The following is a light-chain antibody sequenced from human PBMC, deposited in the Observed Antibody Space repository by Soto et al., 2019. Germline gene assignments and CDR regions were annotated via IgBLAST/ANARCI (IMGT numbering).Light chain of an antibody. Sequence: QSVLTQPRSVSGSPGQSVTISCTGTSSDVGGYNFVSWYQQHPGKAPKVMIYDVSKRPSGVSNRFSGSKSGNTASLTISGLQAEDEADYYCCSYAGSSTPYVFGTGTKVTVL. J-gene: IGLJ1*01. V-gene: IGLV2-11*01. CDR1: SSDVGGYNF. CDR2: DVS. CDR3: CSYAGSSTPYV.